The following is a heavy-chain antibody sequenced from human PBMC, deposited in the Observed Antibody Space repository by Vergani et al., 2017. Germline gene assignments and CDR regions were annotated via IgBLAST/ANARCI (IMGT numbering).Heavy chain of an antibody. CDR3: ARPVGATVTTRYYYGMDV. D-gene: IGHD4-17*01. V-gene: IGHV3-21*01. CDR1: GFTFSSYS. J-gene: IGHJ6*02. CDR2: ISSSSSYI. Sequence: EVQLVESGGGLVKPGGSLRLSCAASGFTFSSYSMNWVRQAPGKGLEWVSSISSSSSYIYYADSVKGRFTISRDKAKNSLYLQMNSLRAEDTAVYYCARPVGATVTTRYYYGMDVSGQGTTVTVSS.